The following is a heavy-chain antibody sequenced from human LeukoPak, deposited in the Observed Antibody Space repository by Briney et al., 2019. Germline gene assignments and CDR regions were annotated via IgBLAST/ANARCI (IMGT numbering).Heavy chain of an antibody. CDR1: GFTFSSYS. J-gene: IGHJ4*02. D-gene: IGHD6-19*01. Sequence: PGGSLRLSCAASGFTFSSYSMNWVRQAPGEGLEWVANINQDGSQKYHVDSVKGRFTISRDNAKSSLYLQMNSLRTEDTAVYYCAKELTRPNRPVAGLNYWGQGTLVTVSS. V-gene: IGHV3-7*01. CDR2: INQDGSQK. CDR3: AKELTRPNRPVAGLNY.